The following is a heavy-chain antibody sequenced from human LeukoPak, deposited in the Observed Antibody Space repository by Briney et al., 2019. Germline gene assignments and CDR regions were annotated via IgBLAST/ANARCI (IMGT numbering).Heavy chain of an antibody. CDR3: ARAGDSSSWYYYYYGMDV. Sequence: ASVKVSCKASGYTFTSYGISWVRQAHGQGLEWMGWISAYNGNTNYAQKLQGRVTMTTDTSTSTAYMELRSLRSDDTAVYYCARAGDSSSWYYYYYGMDVWGQGTTVTVSS. V-gene: IGHV1-18*01. CDR2: ISAYNGNT. D-gene: IGHD6-13*01. CDR1: GYTFTSYG. J-gene: IGHJ6*02.